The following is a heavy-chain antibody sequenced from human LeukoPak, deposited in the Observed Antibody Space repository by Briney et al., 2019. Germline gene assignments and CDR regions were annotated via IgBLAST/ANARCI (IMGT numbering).Heavy chain of an antibody. CDR1: GGSISSYY. J-gene: IGHJ6*02. CDR3: ARGYSYGYSYYYGMDV. V-gene: IGHV4-59*01. D-gene: IGHD5-18*01. CDR2: IYYSGST. Sequence: SETLSLTCTVSGGSISSYYWSWIRQPPGKGPERIGYIYYSGSTNYNPSLKSRVTISVDTSKNQFSLKLSSVTAADTAVYYCARGYSYGYSYYYGMDVWGQGTTVTVSS.